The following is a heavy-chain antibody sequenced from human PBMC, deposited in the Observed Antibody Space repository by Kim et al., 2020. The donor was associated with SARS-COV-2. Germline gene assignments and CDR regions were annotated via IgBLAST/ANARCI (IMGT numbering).Heavy chain of an antibody. CDR1: GFTFSSYS. Sequence: GGSLRLSCAASGFTFSSYSMNWVRQAPGKGLEWVSSISSSSSYIYYADSVKGRFTISRDNAKNSLYLQMNSLRAEDTAVYYCAREGKEMATILDPPPHADYWGQGTLVTVSS. CDR3: AREGKEMATILDPPPHADY. V-gene: IGHV3-21*01. CDR2: ISSSSSYI. J-gene: IGHJ4*02. D-gene: IGHD5-12*01.